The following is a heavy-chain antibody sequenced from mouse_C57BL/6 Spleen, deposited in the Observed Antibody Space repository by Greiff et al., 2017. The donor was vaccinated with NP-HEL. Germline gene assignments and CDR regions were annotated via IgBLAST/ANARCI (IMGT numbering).Heavy chain of an antibody. Sequence: QVQLQQSGPELVKPGASVKISCKASGYAFSSSWMNWVKQRPGKGLEWIGRIYPGDGDNNYNGKFKGKATLTADNSSSTAYMQLSSLTSEDSAVYVYSRSSTTVVADYFDYWGQGTTLTVSS. CDR2: IYPGDGDN. V-gene: IGHV1-82*01. D-gene: IGHD1-1*01. J-gene: IGHJ2*01. CDR1: GYAFSSSW. CDR3: SRSSTTVVADYFDY.